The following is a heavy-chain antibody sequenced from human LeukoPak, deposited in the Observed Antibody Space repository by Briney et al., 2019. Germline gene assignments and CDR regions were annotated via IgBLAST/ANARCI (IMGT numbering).Heavy chain of an antibody. CDR1: GYSISTSYY. CDR2: LSHSGST. D-gene: IGHD2-21*02. V-gene: IGHV4-38-2*02. J-gene: IGHJ3*02. Sequence: SETLSLTCTVSGYSISTSYYWGWIRQPPGKGLEWIGSLSHSGSTFYNPSLKSRVTISVDTSKNQFSLRLRSVTAADTAVYYCARSDPGAFDIWGQGTMVTVSS. CDR3: ARSDPGAFDI.